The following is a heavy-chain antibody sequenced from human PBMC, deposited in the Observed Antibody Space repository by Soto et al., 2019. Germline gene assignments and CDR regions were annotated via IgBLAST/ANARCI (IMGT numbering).Heavy chain of an antibody. CDR2: IYPSGST. J-gene: IGHJ4*02. D-gene: IGHD5-12*01. CDR1: GGSISGHY. V-gene: IGHV4-4*07. CDR3: AREWSYRGNDF. Sequence: KTXGTLSLTCTVSGGSISGHYWSWIRQSSGKGLEWIGRIYPSGSTDYNPSLNSRVTMSLDMSKNQLSLDLTSVTAADTAVYFCAREWSYRGNDFWGRGTLVTVSS.